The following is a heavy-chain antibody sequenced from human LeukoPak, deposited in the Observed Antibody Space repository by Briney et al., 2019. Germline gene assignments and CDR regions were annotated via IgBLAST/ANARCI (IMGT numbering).Heavy chain of an antibody. CDR1: GFAFSDSW. CDR2: IKGDGSAK. J-gene: IGHJ3*02. CDR3: ARDRGWIQHDI. V-gene: IGHV3-7*01. Sequence: PGGSLRLSCAASGFAFSDSWMTWIPQAPGKGLEWVAFIKGDGSAKKYVDSVKGRFTISRDNAKNSLFLQMNSLRAEDTAVYYCARDRGWIQHDIWGQGTMVTVSS. D-gene: IGHD5-18*01.